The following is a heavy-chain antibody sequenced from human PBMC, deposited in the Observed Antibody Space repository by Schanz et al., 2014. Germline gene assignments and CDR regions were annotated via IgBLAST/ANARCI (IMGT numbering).Heavy chain of an antibody. V-gene: IGHV1-46*01. J-gene: IGHJ4*02. CDR2: INPSGVST. Sequence: VHLVQSGAEVKKPGASVKVSCKASGYIFTSYSMHWVRQAPGQGLEWLGIINPSGVSTSSAQEFQGRVTMTRDTSTSTLQMELSSLRSEDTAVYYCARGGAYRSPSPVFYFDYWGQGTLVTVSS. CDR1: GYIFTSYS. CDR3: ARGGAYRSPSPVFYFDY. D-gene: IGHD6-6*01.